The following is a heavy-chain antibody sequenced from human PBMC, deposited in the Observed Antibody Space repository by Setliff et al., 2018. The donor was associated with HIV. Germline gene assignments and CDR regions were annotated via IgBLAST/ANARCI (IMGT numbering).Heavy chain of an antibody. V-gene: IGHV5-51*01. CDR3: ARPTEGYDILRGLGAFDI. J-gene: IGHJ3*02. CDR1: GYSFSNYW. D-gene: IGHD3-9*01. Sequence: GESLKISCEASGYSFSNYWIAWVRQMPGKGLEWMAIIHPGGSDTRYGPSFQGQVTISADKSINTAYLQWSSLKASDTAMYYCARPTEGYDILRGLGAFDIWGQGTMVTVSS. CDR2: IHPGGSDT.